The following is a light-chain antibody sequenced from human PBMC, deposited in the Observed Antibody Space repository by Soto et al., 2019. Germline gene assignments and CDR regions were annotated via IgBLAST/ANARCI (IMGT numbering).Light chain of an antibody. Sequence: EIVMTQSPATLSVSPGERATLSCRASQSCSSNLAWYQQKPGQAPRLLIYGASTSATGIPARFSGSGSGTELTLTISSLQSEDFAVYYCQQYNNWPPLTFGGGTQVEIK. J-gene: IGKJ4*01. CDR2: GAS. CDR3: QQYNNWPPLT. CDR1: QSCSSN. V-gene: IGKV3-15*01.